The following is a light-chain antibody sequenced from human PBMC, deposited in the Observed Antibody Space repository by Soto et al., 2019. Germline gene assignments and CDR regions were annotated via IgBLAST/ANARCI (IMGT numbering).Light chain of an antibody. CDR2: GAS. CDR3: QQYGSSLIT. J-gene: IGKJ4*01. CDR1: QSVSSSY. V-gene: IGKV3-20*01. Sequence: EIVLTQSPGTLSLSPGERATLSCRASQSVSSSYLAWYQQKPGQAPRLLISGASSTATGIPDRYSGSGSGTDFTLTISRPEPEDFAVYYCQQYGSSLITFGGGTKVEIK.